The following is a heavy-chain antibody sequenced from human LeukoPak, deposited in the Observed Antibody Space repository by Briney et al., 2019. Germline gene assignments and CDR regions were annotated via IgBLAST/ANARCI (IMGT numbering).Heavy chain of an antibody. Sequence: GGSLRLSCVASGFTFSSYAMSWVRQAPGKGLEWVSSISGSGGSTYYADSVKGRFTISRDNSKNTLYLQMNSLRAEDTAVYYCARENSSGWYDLRAFDIWGQGTMVTVSS. J-gene: IGHJ3*02. CDR1: GFTFSSYA. V-gene: IGHV3-23*01. D-gene: IGHD6-19*01. CDR2: ISGSGGST. CDR3: ARENSSGWYDLRAFDI.